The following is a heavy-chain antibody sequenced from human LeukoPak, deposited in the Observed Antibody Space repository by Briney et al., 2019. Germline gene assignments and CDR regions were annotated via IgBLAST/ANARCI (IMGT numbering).Heavy chain of an antibody. CDR1: GFIFSDYS. Sequence: AGGSLRLSCAASGFIFSDYSMSWVRQAPGKGLEWVSSVTGSGGSSDYADSVKGRFTISRDNSKNTLFLQMNSLTVEDTAVYYCAKRKFQSSGYHDHWGQGTLVPVSS. J-gene: IGHJ4*02. V-gene: IGHV3-23*01. D-gene: IGHD3-22*01. CDR3: AKRKFQSSGYHDH. CDR2: VTGSGGSS.